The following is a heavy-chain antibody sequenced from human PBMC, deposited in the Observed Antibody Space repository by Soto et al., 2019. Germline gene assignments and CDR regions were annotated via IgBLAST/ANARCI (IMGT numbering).Heavy chain of an antibody. CDR3: ARDGSGSYYGYDAFDI. Sequence: QVQLVESGGGVVQPGRSLRLSCAASGFTFSSYAMHWVRHAPGKGLEWVAVISYDGSNKYYADSVKGRFTISRDNSKNTLYLQMNSLIAEDTAVYYCARDGSGSYYGYDAFDIWGQGTMVTVSS. D-gene: IGHD1-26*01. CDR1: GFTFSSYA. V-gene: IGHV3-30-3*01. J-gene: IGHJ3*02. CDR2: ISYDGSNK.